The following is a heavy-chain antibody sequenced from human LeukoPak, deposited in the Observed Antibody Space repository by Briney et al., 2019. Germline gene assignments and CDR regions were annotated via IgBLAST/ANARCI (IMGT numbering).Heavy chain of an antibody. CDR3: ARGLPYCCSTSCHGIDP. D-gene: IGHD2-2*01. CDR1: GGSISSGDYY. V-gene: IGHV4-30-4*01. CDR2: IYYSGST. Sequence: SETLSLTCTVSGGSISSGDYYWSWIRQPPGKGLEWIGYIYYSGSTYYNPSLKSRVTISVDTSKNQFSLKLSSVTAADTAVYYCARGLPYCCSTSCHGIDPWGQGTLVTVSS. J-gene: IGHJ5*02.